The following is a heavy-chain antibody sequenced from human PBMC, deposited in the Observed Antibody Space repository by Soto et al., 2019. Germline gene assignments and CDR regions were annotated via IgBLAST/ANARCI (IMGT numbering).Heavy chain of an antibody. CDR2: IYLDGDK. V-gene: IGHV2-5*02. Sequence: QINLIESGPTLVKPTQTLTLSCTFSGFSLSTSGAAVGWVRQPPGRALEWLALIYLDGDKSYNASLGNILTIPRNTTMNQVVLTLTIVDPADTATSYCAHRATMTLFGLIIDNGTSFDPWGQGTLVIVAS. CDR3: AHRATMTLFGLIIDNGTSFDP. CDR1: GFSLSTSGAA. J-gene: IGHJ5*02. D-gene: IGHD3-22*01.